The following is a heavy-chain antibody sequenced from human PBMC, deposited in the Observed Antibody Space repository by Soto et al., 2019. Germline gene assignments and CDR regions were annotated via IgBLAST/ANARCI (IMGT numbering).Heavy chain of an antibody. CDR3: ARVPWFSPRQYYMDV. CDR2: IYTGGTT. V-gene: IGHV3-53*04. CDR1: GFTVSGNY. Sequence: EVQLVESGGGLVQPGGSLRLSCEASGFTVSGNYFGWVRQAPGKGLQWVSVIYTGGTTYYADSVRGRFTVSRHDPRNTVYLHMNSLRPEDTAVYYCARVPWFSPRQYYMDVWGKGTTVTVSS. J-gene: IGHJ6*03. D-gene: IGHD3-10*01.